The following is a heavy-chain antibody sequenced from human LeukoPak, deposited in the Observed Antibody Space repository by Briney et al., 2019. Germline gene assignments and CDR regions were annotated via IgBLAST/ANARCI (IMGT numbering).Heavy chain of an antibody. Sequence: ASVKVSCKASGYTFTSYAMHWVRQAPGQRLEWMGWINAGNGNTKYSQKFQGRVTITRDTSASRAYMELSSLRSEDTAVYYCARHPIFSGIKSQLWFDPWGQGTLVTVSS. CDR1: GYTFTSYA. V-gene: IGHV1-3*01. CDR3: ARHPIFSGIKSQLWFDP. CDR2: INAGNGNT. J-gene: IGHJ5*02. D-gene: IGHD3-10*01.